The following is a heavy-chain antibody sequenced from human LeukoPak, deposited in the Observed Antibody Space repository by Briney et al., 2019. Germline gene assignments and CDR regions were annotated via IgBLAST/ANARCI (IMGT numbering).Heavy chain of an antibody. D-gene: IGHD3-10*01. CDR2: IYSGGST. J-gene: IGHJ5*02. CDR1: GFTVSSNC. CDR3: ARVIYYGWWFDP. Sequence: PGGSLRLSCAASGFTVSSNCMSWVRQAPGKGLEWVSVIYSGGSTYYADSVKGRFTISRDNSKNTLYLQMNSLRAEDTAVYYCARVIYYGWWFDPWGQGTLVTVSS. V-gene: IGHV3-66*01.